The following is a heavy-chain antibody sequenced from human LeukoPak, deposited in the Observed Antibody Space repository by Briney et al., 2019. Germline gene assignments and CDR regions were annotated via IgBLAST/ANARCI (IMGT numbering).Heavy chain of an antibody. CDR3: ARLVHGGRVISSWYVNY. J-gene: IGHJ4*02. V-gene: IGHV4-34*01. D-gene: IGHD6-13*01. Sequence: SETLSLTCAVYGGSFSGYYWSWIRQPPGKGLEWIREINHSGSTNYNPSRKSRVTISVDTSKNQFSLKLSSVTAADTAVYHCARLVHGGRVISSWYVNYWGQGTLVTVSS. CDR1: GGSFSGYY. CDR2: INHSGST.